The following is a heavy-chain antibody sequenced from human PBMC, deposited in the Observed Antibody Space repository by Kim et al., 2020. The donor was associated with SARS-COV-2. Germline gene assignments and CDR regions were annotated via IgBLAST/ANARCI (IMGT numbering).Heavy chain of an antibody. Sequence: SETLSLTCAVYGGSFSGYYWSWIRQPPGKGLEWIGEINHSGSTNYNPSLKSRVTISVDTSKNQFSLKLSSVTAADTAVYYCARDRGPGGSGSRGDVWGQGTTVTVSS. CDR3: ARDRGPGGSGSRGDV. D-gene: IGHD6-19*01. J-gene: IGHJ6*02. CDR1: GGSFSGYY. V-gene: IGHV4-34*01. CDR2: INHSGST.